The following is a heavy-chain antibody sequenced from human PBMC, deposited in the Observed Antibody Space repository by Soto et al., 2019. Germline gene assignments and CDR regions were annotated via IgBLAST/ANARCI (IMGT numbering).Heavy chain of an antibody. CDR3: KGNYYYDNHPLYYGLDV. CDR1: GFSFSNYA. Sequence: QMQLVESGGGVVQPGRSLRLSCEASGFSFSNYAMHWVRQAPGQGLEWVSVIAYDGSNKYYADSVKGRFTISRDNSKNTLYLQMNSLRAEDTAVYYCKGNYYYDNHPLYYGLDVWGQGITVSVSS. D-gene: IGHD3-10*01. CDR2: IAYDGSNK. J-gene: IGHJ6*02. V-gene: IGHV3-30-3*01.